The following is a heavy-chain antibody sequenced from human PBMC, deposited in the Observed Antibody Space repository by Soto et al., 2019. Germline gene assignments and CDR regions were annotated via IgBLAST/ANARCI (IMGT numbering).Heavy chain of an antibody. D-gene: IGHD1-26*01. CDR1: GFTFSSYG. CDR3: AREPSGSYYFDY. CDR2: IWYDGSNK. J-gene: IGHJ4*02. V-gene: IGHV3-33*08. Sequence: GGSLRLSCAASGFTFSSYGMHWVRQAPGKGLEWVAVIWYDGSNKYYADSVKDRFTISRDNSKNTLYLQMNSLRAEDTAVYYCAREPSGSYYFDYWGQGTLVTVSS.